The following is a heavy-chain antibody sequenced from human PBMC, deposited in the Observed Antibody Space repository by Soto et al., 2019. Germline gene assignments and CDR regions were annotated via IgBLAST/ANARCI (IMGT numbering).Heavy chain of an antibody. Sequence: ESGGGLVQPGGSLKLSCAASGFTFSGSAMHWVRQASGKGLEWVGRIRSKANSYATAYAASVKGRFTISRDDSKNTAYLQMNRLKTEDTAVYYCTSAVADCSGGSCYSYYYMDVWGKGTTVTVSS. CDR1: GFTFSGSA. V-gene: IGHV3-73*01. CDR3: TSAVADCSGGSCYSYYYMDV. J-gene: IGHJ6*03. D-gene: IGHD2-15*01. CDR2: IRSKANSYAT.